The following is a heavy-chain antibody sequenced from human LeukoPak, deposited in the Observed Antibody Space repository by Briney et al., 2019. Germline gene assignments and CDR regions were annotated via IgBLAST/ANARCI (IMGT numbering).Heavy chain of an antibody. D-gene: IGHD6-13*01. V-gene: IGHV4-4*07. CDR1: GASISNYY. J-gene: IGHJ6*02. CDR2: INLSGSS. CDR3: ARDDPGYSSSWYFAAPDV. Sequence: SETLSLTCNVSGASISNYYWSWIRQPVGKGLEWIGRINLSGSSTYNPSLTRRGTMSVDTSKNKFSLKLNSVTPADTAVYYCARDDPGYSSSWYFAAPDVWGQGTTATVSS.